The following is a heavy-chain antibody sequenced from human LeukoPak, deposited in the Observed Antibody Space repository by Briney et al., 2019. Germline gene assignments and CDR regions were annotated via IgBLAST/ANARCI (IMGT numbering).Heavy chain of an antibody. D-gene: IGHD3-22*01. V-gene: IGHV4-39*07. J-gene: IGHJ4*02. CDR1: GGSISSSSYY. CDR3: ARDSGDYYDSSGYYGL. Sequence: PSETLSLTCTVSGGSISSSSYYWGWIRQPPGKGLEWIGSIYYSGSTYYNPSLKSRVTISVDTSKNQFSLKLSSVTAADTAVYYCARDSGDYYDSSGYYGLWGQGTLVTVSS. CDR2: IYYSGST.